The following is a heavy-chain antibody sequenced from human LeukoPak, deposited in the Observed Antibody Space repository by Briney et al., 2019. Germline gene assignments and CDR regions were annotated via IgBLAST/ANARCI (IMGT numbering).Heavy chain of an antibody. D-gene: IGHD1-26*01. CDR1: GFTFNNYG. J-gene: IGHJ6*03. V-gene: IGHV3-30*02. CDR2: IRDDGSIK. CDR3: AKDLSGSYYGYYYYYYMDV. Sequence: GGSLRLSCAPSGFTFNNYGMHWVRQAPGKGLEWVAFIRDDGSIKYYADSVKGRFTISRDNSKNTLYLQMNSLRAEDTAVYYCAKDLSGSYYGYYYYYYMDVWGKGTTVTVSS.